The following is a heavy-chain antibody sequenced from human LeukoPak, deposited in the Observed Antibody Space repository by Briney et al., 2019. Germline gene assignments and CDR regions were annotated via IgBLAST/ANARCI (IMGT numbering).Heavy chain of an antibody. J-gene: IGHJ2*01. Sequence: PSETLSLTCTVSGGSISNYYWSWIRQPPGKGLEWIGYIYYSGSTNYNPSLQSRVTISVDTSKNQFSLKLSSVTAADTAVYYCATSRGYFDLWGRGTLVTVSS. V-gene: IGHV4-59*01. CDR2: IYYSGST. CDR3: ATSRGYFDL. CDR1: GGSISNYY.